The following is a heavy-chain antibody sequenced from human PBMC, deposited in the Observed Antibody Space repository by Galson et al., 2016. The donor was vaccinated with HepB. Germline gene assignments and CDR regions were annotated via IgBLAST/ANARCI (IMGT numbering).Heavy chain of an antibody. CDR1: GFSFSDYW. D-gene: IGHD6-19*01. CDR3: ARYGDEAGWNFHQ. J-gene: IGHJ1*01. Sequence: LRLSCAASGFSFSDYWMTWVRQAPGKGLEWVASIKEDASKAFYADSVKGRFTISRDNVEDSLSLQMNSLRSEDTAGYYCARYGDEAGWNFHQWGQGTLVTVSS. CDR2: IKEDASKA. V-gene: IGHV3-7*03.